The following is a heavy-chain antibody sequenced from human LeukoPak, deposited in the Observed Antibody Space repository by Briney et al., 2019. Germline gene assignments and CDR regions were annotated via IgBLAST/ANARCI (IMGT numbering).Heavy chain of an antibody. J-gene: IGHJ4*02. V-gene: IGHV4-38-2*02. Sequence: PSETLSLTCTVSGYSISSGYYWGWIRQPPGKGLELIGSIYHSGSTYYNPSLKSRVTISVDTSKNQFSLKLSSVTAADAAVYYCARDNQAVGAGPDYWGQGTLVTVSS. CDR3: ARDNQAVGAGPDY. CDR2: IYHSGST. D-gene: IGHD1-26*01. CDR1: GYSISSGYY.